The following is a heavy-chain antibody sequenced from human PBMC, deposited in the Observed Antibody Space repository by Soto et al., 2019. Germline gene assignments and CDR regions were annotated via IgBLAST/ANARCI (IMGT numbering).Heavy chain of an antibody. CDR1: CGSISSGGYY. J-gene: IGHJ6*02. Sequence: SETLSLTCTVSCGSISSGGYYWSWIRQHPGKGLEWIGYIYYSGSTYYNPSLKSRVTISVDTSKNQFSLKLSSVTAADTAVYYCARGGMGDCSSTSCYKGHYYYGMDVWGQGTTVTVSS. CDR3: ARGGMGDCSSTSCYKGHYYYGMDV. D-gene: IGHD2-2*02. V-gene: IGHV4-31*03. CDR2: IYYSGST.